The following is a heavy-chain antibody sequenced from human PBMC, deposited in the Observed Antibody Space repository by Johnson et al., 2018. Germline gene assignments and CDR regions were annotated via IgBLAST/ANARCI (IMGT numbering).Heavy chain of an antibody. CDR3: ASYGSGSLSSSYNWFDP. J-gene: IGHJ5*02. V-gene: IGHV4-59*01. CDR2: IYYSGST. Sequence: QVQLQESGPGLVKXSETLSLTCTVSGGSISSYYWSWIRQPPGKGLEWIGYIYYSGSTNYNPSLKSRVTISVDTSKNQFSLKLSSVTAADTAVYYCASYGSGSLSSSYNWFDPWGQGTLVTVSS. CDR1: GGSISSYY. D-gene: IGHD3-10*01.